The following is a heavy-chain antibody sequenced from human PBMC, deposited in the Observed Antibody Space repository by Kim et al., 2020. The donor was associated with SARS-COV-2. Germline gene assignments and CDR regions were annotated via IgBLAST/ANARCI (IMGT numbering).Heavy chain of an antibody. Sequence: GGSLRLSCAASGFTLSNNAMTWVRQAPGQGLEWVSDIRGGGDTYYADSVKVRFTFSRDDSQNVLFLQLDSLRADDTALDYCGGDGAFSYWGQGTLVTVYS. CDR3: GGDGAFSY. CDR1: GFTLSNNA. D-gene: IGHD2-21*01. V-gene: IGHV3-23*01. CDR2: IRGGGDT. J-gene: IGHJ4*02.